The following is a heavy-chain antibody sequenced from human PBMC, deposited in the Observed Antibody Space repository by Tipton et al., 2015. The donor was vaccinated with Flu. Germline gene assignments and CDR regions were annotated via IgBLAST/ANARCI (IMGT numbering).Heavy chain of an antibody. V-gene: IGHV4-30-4*01. J-gene: IGHJ4*02. Sequence: TLSLTCTVSGGSISSGDYYWSWIRQPPGKGLEWIGYIYSSGSAYYNPSLKSRLTISLDASKKQFSLKLTSVTAADTAVYYCAREQHGYSFGPTFDSWGQGTLVTVSS. D-gene: IGHD5-18*01. CDR1: GGSISSGDYY. CDR3: AREQHGYSFGPTFDS. CDR2: IYSSGSA.